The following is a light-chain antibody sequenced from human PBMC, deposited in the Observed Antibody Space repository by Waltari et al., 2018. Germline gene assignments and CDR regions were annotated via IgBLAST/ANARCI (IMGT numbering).Light chain of an antibody. CDR1: QSVLYSSNNKND. Sequence: IVMTPSPDSLAVSLGERATIPCKSSQSVLYSSNNKNDLAWYQQKPGQPPKLLIYWASSRESGVPDRFSGSGSGTDFTLTISSLQAEDVAVYYCQQYFSTPLTFGQGTKLEIK. CDR3: QQYFSTPLT. V-gene: IGKV4-1*01. J-gene: IGKJ2*01. CDR2: WAS.